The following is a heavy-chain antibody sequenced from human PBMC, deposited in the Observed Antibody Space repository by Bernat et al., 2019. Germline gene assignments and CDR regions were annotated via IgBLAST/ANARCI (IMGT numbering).Heavy chain of an antibody. V-gene: IGHV1-46*01. Sequence: QVQLVQSGAEVKKPGASVKVSCKASGYTFTSYYMHWVRQAPGQGLEWMGIINPSGGSTSYAQKFQGRVTMTRDTSTSTGYMELSSMRSEDMAVYYCARSSITIFGVVIEAGLFDYWGQGTLVTVSS. CDR1: GYTFTSYY. D-gene: IGHD3-3*01. CDR3: ARSSITIFGVVIEAGLFDY. J-gene: IGHJ4*02. CDR2: INPSGGST.